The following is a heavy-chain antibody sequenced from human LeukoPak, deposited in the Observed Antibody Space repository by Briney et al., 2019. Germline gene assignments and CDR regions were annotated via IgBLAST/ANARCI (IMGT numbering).Heavy chain of an antibody. Sequence: ASVKVSCKASGYTFTSYAMNWVRQAPGQGLEWMGWINTNTGNPTYAQGFTGRFVFSLDTSVSTAYLQISSLKAEDTAVYYCARRSTISGSKLPPTTGFDPWGQGTLVTVSS. CDR1: GYTFTSYA. J-gene: IGHJ5*02. D-gene: IGHD1-26*01. CDR2: INTNTGNP. CDR3: ARRSTISGSKLPPTTGFDP. V-gene: IGHV7-4-1*02.